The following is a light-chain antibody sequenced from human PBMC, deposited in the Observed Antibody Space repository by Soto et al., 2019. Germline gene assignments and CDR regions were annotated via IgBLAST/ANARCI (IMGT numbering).Light chain of an antibody. CDR3: QQRRGT. CDR2: DAS. Sequence: EIVLTQSPATLSLSPGQRATPSCRASQSVSSYLAWYQQKPGQAPRLLIYDASNRATGIPARFSGSGSGTDFTLTISSLEPEDFAVYYCQQRRGTFGQGTKVDIK. CDR1: QSVSSY. J-gene: IGKJ1*01. V-gene: IGKV3-11*01.